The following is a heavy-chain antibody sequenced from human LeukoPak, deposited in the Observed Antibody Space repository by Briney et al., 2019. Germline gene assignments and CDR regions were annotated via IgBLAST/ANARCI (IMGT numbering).Heavy chain of an antibody. J-gene: IGHJ4*02. Sequence: PGGSLRLSCAASGFTFSNAWMSWVRQAPGKGLEWVGRIKSKTDGGTTDYAAPVKGRFTISRDDSKNTLYLQMNSLKTEDTAVYYCARVSSRALGGLDYWGQGTLVTVSS. CDR2: IKSKTDGGTT. V-gene: IGHV3-15*01. CDR3: ARVSSRALGGLDY. D-gene: IGHD6-13*01. CDR1: GFTFSNAW.